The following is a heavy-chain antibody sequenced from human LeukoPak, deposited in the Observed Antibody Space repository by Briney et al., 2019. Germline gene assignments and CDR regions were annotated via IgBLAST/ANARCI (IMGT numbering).Heavy chain of an antibody. CDR1: GYSFSSYW. V-gene: IGHV5-51*01. CDR3: ARREDSSGHYFLKY. Sequence: GESLKISCKGSGYSFSSYWIAWVRQMPGKGLEWMGIIHPGDSETRYSPSLQGQVTISADKSLSTAYLQWSSLKASDTAMYYCARREDSSGHYFLKYWGQGTLVTVSS. CDR2: IHPGDSET. D-gene: IGHD3-22*01. J-gene: IGHJ4*02.